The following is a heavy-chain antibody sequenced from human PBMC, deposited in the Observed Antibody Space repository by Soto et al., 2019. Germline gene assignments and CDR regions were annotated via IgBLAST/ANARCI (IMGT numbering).Heavy chain of an antibody. J-gene: IGHJ4*02. CDR2: IFGNGGGI. D-gene: IGHD2-8*01. CDR3: AKDRQPDGLWPFDH. CDR1: GFTFSTYA. V-gene: IGHV3-23*01. Sequence: EVQLLESGGGSVQPGGSLRLSCAASGFTFSTYAMSWVRQAPGKGLEWVSGIFGNGGGISYGDSVKGRFTISRDNSNNMLYLQMHSLRVEDTAVYYCAKDRQPDGLWPFDHWGQGTLVTVSS.